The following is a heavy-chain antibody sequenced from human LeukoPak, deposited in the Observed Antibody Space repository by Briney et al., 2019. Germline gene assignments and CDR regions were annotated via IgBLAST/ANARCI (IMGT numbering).Heavy chain of an antibody. J-gene: IGHJ6*02. Sequence: GGSLRLSCAASGFTLSSYAMHWVRQAPGKGLEWVAVISDDGSNKYYADSVKGRFTISRDNSKNTLYLQMNSLRAEDTAVYYCASNYGDSLLSYYYYGMDVWGQGTTVTVSS. V-gene: IGHV3-30-3*01. CDR2: ISDDGSNK. D-gene: IGHD4-17*01. CDR3: ASNYGDSLLSYYYYGMDV. CDR1: GFTLSSYA.